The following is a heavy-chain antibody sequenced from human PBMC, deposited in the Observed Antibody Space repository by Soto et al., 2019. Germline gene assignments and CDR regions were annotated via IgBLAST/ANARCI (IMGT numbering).Heavy chain of an antibody. CDR2: INPSGGST. Sequence: ASVKVSCKASGYTFSTYYMHWVRQAPGQGLEWMGIINPSGGSTTYAQKFQGRVTMTSDTSTSTVYMEMSSLTSEDTALYYCARGSNTNTWYRWFNTWGQGTVVTAS. CDR1: GYTFSTYY. V-gene: IGHV1-46*03. D-gene: IGHD6-13*01. J-gene: IGHJ5*02. CDR3: ARGSNTNTWYRWFNT.